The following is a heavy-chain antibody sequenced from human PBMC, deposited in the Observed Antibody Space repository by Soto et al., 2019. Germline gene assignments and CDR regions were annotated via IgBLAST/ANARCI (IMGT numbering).Heavy chain of an antibody. CDR3: ARGLTTVVTPNYFDY. CDR2: INPSGGST. V-gene: IGHV1-46*01. D-gene: IGHD4-17*01. CDR1: GYTFTSYY. Sequence: ASVKVSCKASGYTFTSYYMNWVRQAPGQGLEWMGIINPSGGSTSYAQKFQGRVTMTRDTSTSTVYMELSSLRSEDTAVYYCARGLTTVVTPNYFDYWGQGTLVTISS. J-gene: IGHJ4*02.